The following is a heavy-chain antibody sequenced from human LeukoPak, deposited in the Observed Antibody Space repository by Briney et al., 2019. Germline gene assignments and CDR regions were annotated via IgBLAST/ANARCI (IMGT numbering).Heavy chain of an antibody. CDR3: ARYTTTVTTADY. J-gene: IGHJ4*02. V-gene: IGHV1-2*02. D-gene: IGHD4-17*01. Sequence: GASVKVSCKASGYTFTGYYMHWVRQAPGQGFEWMGWINPNSGGTNYAQKFQGRVTMTRDTSISTAYMELSRLRSDDTAVYYCARYTTTVTTADYWGQGTLVTVSS. CDR1: GYTFTGYY. CDR2: INPNSGGT.